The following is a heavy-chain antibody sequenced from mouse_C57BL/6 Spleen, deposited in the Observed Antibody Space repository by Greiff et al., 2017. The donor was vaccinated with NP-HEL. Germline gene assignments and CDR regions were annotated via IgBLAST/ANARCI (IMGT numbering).Heavy chain of an antibody. Sequence: VKQSNGKSLEWIGGINPNYGTTSYNQKFKGKATLTVDQSSSTAYMQLNSLTSEDSAVYYCARTYYDSFDYWGQGTTLTVSS. CDR3: ARTYYDSFDY. D-gene: IGHD2-4*01. V-gene: IGHV1-39*01. CDR2: INPNYGTT. J-gene: IGHJ2*01.